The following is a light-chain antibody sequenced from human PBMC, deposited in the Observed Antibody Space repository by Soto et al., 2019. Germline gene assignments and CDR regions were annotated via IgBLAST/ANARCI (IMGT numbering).Light chain of an antibody. CDR3: HKYNNWWT. CDR1: QSVSSN. Sequence: EVVMTQSPATLSVSPGERATLSCRASQSVSSNLAWYQQKPGQAPRLLIYGASTRATGIPARFSGSGSGTEFTLKISRLQSEDFAVYYCHKYNNWWTFGQGTKVEI. CDR2: GAS. J-gene: IGKJ1*01. V-gene: IGKV3-15*01.